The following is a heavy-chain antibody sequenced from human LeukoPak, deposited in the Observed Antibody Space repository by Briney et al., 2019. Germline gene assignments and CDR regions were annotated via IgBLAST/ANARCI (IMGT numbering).Heavy chain of an antibody. J-gene: IGHJ6*03. CDR1: GGSIGSSTYY. Sequence: SETLSLTCTVSGGSIGSSTYYWGWIRQPPGKGLEWIGSIYYSGNTYYNPSLKSRVTISVDTSKNQFSLKLSSVTAADTAVYYCARPYYYYMDVWGKGTTVTVSS. CDR2: IYYSGNT. CDR3: ARPYYYYMDV. V-gene: IGHV4-39*07.